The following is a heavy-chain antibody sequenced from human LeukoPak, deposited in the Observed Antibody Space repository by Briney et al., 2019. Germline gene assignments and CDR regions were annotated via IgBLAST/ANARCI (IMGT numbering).Heavy chain of an antibody. Sequence: GGSLRLSXAASGFTFSSYGMHWVRQAPGKGLEWVAVIWYDGSNKYYADSVKGRFTISRDNSKNTLYLQMNSLRAEDTAVYYCARDFGGMVRYGMDVWGQGTTVTVSS. D-gene: IGHD2-8*01. CDR3: ARDFGGMVRYGMDV. J-gene: IGHJ6*02. CDR1: GFTFSSYG. V-gene: IGHV3-33*01. CDR2: IWYDGSNK.